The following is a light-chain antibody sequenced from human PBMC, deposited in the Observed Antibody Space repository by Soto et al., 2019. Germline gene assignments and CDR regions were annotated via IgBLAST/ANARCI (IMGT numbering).Light chain of an antibody. CDR2: DAS. V-gene: IGKV3-11*01. J-gene: IGKJ4*01. CDR3: QQRSNCPVALT. Sequence: EIVLTQSPATLSLSPGERATLSCRASQSVSSYLAWYQQKPGQAPRLLIYDASNRATGIPARFSGSGSGTDFTLTISSLEPEDFAVYYCQQRSNCPVALTFGGGTKVEIK. CDR1: QSVSSY.